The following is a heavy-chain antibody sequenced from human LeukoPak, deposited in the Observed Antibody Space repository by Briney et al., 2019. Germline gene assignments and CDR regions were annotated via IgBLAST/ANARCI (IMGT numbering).Heavy chain of an antibody. J-gene: IGHJ4*02. Sequence: GRSLRLSCAASGFAFSSYGLHWVRQAPGKGLEWVAIIWNDGSNKNYADSVKGRFTISRDNSKSTLYLQMNNLRAEDTAVYYCAKDLDYGPIARLGGYSDYWGQGTLVTVSS. CDR1: GFAFSSYG. CDR2: IWNDGSNK. V-gene: IGHV3-33*06. CDR3: AKDLDYGPIARLGGYSDY. D-gene: IGHD4-17*01.